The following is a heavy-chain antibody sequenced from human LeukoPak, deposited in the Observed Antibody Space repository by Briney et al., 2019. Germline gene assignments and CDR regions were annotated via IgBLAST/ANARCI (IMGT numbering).Heavy chain of an antibody. CDR3: AGTRPRYDAFGI. CDR1: GSTFSNAW. J-gene: IGHJ3*02. CDR2: IKSKTDGGTT. D-gene: IGHD5-12*01. V-gene: IGHV3-15*01. Sequence: GGSLRLSCAASGSTFSNAWMSWVRQAPGKGLEWVGRIKSKTDGGTTDYAAPVKGRFTISRDDSKNTLYLQMNSLRAEDTAVYYCAGTRPRYDAFGIWGQGTMVTVSS.